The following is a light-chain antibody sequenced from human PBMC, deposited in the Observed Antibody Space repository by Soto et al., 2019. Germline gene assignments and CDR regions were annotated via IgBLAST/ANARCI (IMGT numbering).Light chain of an antibody. V-gene: IGLV2-14*03. J-gene: IGLJ1*01. CDR3: CSYTSSGTYV. CDR2: DVS. Sequence: QSVLTQPASVSGSPGQSITISCTGTSSDVGAYDSVSWYQQLPGKAPKLMIYDVSNRPSGVSFRFSGSKSGNTAALTMSGLQAEDEADSYCCSYTSSGTYVFGTGTKVTVL. CDR1: SSDVGAYDS.